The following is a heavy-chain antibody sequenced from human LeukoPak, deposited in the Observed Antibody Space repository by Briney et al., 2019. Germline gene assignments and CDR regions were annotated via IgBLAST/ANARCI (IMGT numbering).Heavy chain of an antibody. CDR3: AKDPPGGSGIIIWFYFDY. J-gene: IGHJ4*02. D-gene: IGHD3-10*01. CDR2: ISYDGSNK. Sequence: GGSLRLSCAASGFTFSSYGMHWVRQAPGKGLEWVAVISYDGSNKYYADSVKGRFTISRDNSKNTLYLQMNSLRAEDTAVYYCAKDPPGGSGIIIWFYFDYWGQGTLVTVSS. CDR1: GFTFSSYG. V-gene: IGHV3-30*18.